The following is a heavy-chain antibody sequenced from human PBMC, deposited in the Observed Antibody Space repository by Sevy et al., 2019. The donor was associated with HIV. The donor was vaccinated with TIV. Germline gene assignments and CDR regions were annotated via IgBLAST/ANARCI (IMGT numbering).Heavy chain of an antibody. CDR1: GGTFNSYG. V-gene: IGHV1-69*06. Sequence: ASVKVSCKASGGTFNSYGINWVRQAPGQGLEWMGGIIPIFGTTNYAQIFQGRVTITADKSTSTVHMELSSLRSEDTAEYYCALDSNAYDIWGQGTMVTVSS. CDR3: ALDSNAYDI. D-gene: IGHD3-22*01. CDR2: IIPIFGTT. J-gene: IGHJ3*02.